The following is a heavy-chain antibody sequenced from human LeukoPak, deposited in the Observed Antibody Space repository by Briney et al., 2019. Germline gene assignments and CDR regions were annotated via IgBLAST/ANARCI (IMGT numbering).Heavy chain of an antibody. D-gene: IGHD3-10*01. CDR3: TRGHPGKLDY. J-gene: IGHJ4*02. CDR2: VNSDGSST. Sequence: PGGSLRLSCAASGFTFSNYMIAWVRQAPGKGLVWVSTVNSDGSSTAYADSVKGRFTISRDNAENTVFLQLHSRRAEDTAVYYCTRGHPGKLDYWGQGTLVTVSS. V-gene: IGHV3-74*01. CDR1: GFTFSNYM.